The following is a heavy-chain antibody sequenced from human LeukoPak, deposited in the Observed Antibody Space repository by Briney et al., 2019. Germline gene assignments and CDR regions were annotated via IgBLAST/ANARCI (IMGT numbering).Heavy chain of an antibody. CDR1: GFTFSSYA. CDR2: ISGSGVGT. J-gene: IGHJ6*03. V-gene: IGHV3-23*01. CDR3: AREGVSSGYDSGIYYYYYMDV. D-gene: IGHD5-12*01. Sequence: GGSLRLSCAASGFTFSSYAMSWVRQAPGKGLEWVSVISGSGVGTYYADSVKGRFTISRDNAKNSLYLQMNSLRAEDTAVYYCAREGVSSGYDSGIYYYYYMDVWGKGTTVTVSS.